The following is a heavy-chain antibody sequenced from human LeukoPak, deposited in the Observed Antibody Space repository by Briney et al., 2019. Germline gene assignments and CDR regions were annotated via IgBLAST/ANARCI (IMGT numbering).Heavy chain of an antibody. CDR3: ARGPPINYDILTGYYNYDN. V-gene: IGHV4-39*01. D-gene: IGHD3-9*01. J-gene: IGHJ4*02. CDR2: IYESGST. CDR1: VGSISSSSYY. Sequence: SETLSLTCTVSVGSISSSSYYCGWIRQPPGKGLEWIRSIYESGSTSYNASCKSTVAISVDTSKNQFYLKLSSVTAADTAVYYCARGPPINYDILTGYYNYDNWGQGTLVTVSS.